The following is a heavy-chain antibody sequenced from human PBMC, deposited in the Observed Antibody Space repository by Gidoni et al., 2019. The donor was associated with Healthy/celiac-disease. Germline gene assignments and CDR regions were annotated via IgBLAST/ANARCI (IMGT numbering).Heavy chain of an antibody. Sequence: QVQLQQGAAGLLKPSETLSLTCAVYGGSFSGYYWRWIRQPPGKGLEWIGEINYSGSTNYNPSLKSRVTISVDTSKNQFSLKMTSVTAADTAVYYCARVVTVTTDYYYMDVWGKGTTVTVSS. CDR3: ARVVTVTTDYYYMDV. CDR1: GGSFSGYY. D-gene: IGHD4-17*01. J-gene: IGHJ6*03. CDR2: INYSGST. V-gene: IGHV4-34*01.